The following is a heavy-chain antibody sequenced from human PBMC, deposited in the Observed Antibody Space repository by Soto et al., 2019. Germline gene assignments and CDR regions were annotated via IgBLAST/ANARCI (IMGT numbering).Heavy chain of an antibody. D-gene: IGHD1-1*01. CDR2: IHGGGSA. Sequence: VQLVESGGGLIQPGGSLRLSCAASGLSVSNNHMTWVRQAPGKGLEWVSLIHGGGSAYYADSVKGRFTISRDNSTNTLYLQMDRLRAEDTAIYYCAGRLTTAASLDYWGQGTLVTVSS. V-gene: IGHV3-53*01. J-gene: IGHJ4*02. CDR3: AGRLTTAASLDY. CDR1: GLSVSNNH.